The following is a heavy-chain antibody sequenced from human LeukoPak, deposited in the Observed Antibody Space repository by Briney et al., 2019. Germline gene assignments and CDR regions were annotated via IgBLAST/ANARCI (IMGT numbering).Heavy chain of an antibody. CDR1: GGSTTSSGVY. V-gene: IGHV4-39*01. J-gene: IGHJ5*02. D-gene: IGHD6-19*01. Sequence: SETLSLTCTVSGGSTTSSGVYWGWVRQPPGKGLEWVGCVYYGGDTYSNPSLKSRVTISVDTSKNQFSLSLSSVTAADTALYYCARLFSSGWPYFYGLDAWGQGTLVTVSS. CDR2: VYYGGDT. CDR3: ARLFSSGWPYFYGLDA.